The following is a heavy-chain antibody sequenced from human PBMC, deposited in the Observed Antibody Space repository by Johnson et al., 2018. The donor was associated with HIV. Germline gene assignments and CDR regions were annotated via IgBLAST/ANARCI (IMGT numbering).Heavy chain of an antibody. CDR2: IYSSGST. Sequence: VQLVESGGGLVQPGGSLRLSCAASGFTFSPYWVHWVRQAPGQGLVWVSVIYSSGSTYYADSVKGRFTISRDNSKNTLYLQMNSLRAEDTAVYYCARDLSDGELGHAFDIWGQGTMVTVSS. CDR3: ARDLSDGELGHAFDI. J-gene: IGHJ3*02. CDR1: GFTFSPYW. D-gene: IGHD1-26*01. V-gene: IGHV3-66*01.